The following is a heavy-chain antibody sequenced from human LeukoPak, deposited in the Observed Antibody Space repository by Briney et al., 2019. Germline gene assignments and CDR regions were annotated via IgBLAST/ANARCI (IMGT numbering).Heavy chain of an antibody. CDR2: INPNSGGT. Sequence: ASVKVSCKASGYTFTGYYMHWVRQAPGQGLEWMGWINPNSGGTNYAQKFQGRVTMTRDTSISTAYMELSRLRSDDTAVYYCARTRDSSGYYQYYFDYWGQGTLVTVSS. D-gene: IGHD3-22*01. J-gene: IGHJ4*02. CDR3: ARTRDSSGYYQYYFDY. CDR1: GYTFTGYY. V-gene: IGHV1-2*02.